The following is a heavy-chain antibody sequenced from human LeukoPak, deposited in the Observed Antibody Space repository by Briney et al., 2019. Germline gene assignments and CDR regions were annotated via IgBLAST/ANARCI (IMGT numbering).Heavy chain of an antibody. Sequence: AGGSLRLSCAASGFTFSRYDMHWVRQPTGKVLEWVSAIDTSGDTYYPGSVKGRFTISRDNSKNSLYLQMNSLRTEDTALYYCAKDMEDIVVVVAALEFDPWGQGTLVTVSS. CDR1: GFTFSRYD. D-gene: IGHD2-15*01. J-gene: IGHJ5*02. CDR3: AKDMEDIVVVVAALEFDP. CDR2: IDTSGDT. V-gene: IGHV3-13*01.